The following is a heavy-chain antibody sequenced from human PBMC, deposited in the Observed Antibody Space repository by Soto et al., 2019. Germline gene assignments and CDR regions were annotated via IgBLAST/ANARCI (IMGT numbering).Heavy chain of an antibody. CDR1: GFIFSSYG. J-gene: IGHJ4*02. D-gene: IGHD6-13*01. CDR3: ARMVGVSVAAAGFDL. Sequence: QVQLVESGGGVVQPGRSLRLSCVASGFIFSSYGMHWVRQAPGKGLEWVAVVWFDGSNEFYADSVKGRFTISRDNYSKTLLLHMNRLRAQNTAVYYCARMVGVSVAAAGFDLWGQGTLVTVSS. V-gene: IGHV3-33*01. CDR2: VWFDGSNE.